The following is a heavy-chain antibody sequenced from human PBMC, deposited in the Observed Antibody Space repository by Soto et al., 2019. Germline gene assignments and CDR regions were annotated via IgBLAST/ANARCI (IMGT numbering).Heavy chain of an antibody. Sequence: ASVKVSCKASGYDFSSFDINWVRQAPGQGLEWMGWMNPNSGNTGYAQRFQGRVSMTRNTSISTAYMEVSSLRSEDTAVYYCARGRIFGYSDHEPLGGLDYWGRGTLVTVSS. D-gene: IGHD5-12*01. CDR2: MNPNSGNT. V-gene: IGHV1-8*01. CDR1: GYDFSSFD. J-gene: IGHJ4*02. CDR3: ARGRIFGYSDHEPLGGLDY.